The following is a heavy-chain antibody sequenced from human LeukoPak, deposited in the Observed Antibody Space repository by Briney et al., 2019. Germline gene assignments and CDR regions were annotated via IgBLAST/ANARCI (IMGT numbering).Heavy chain of an antibody. V-gene: IGHV3-23*01. Sequence: GGSLRLSCAASGFTFSSSAMSWVRQAPGKGLEWVSAISNNGGYTYYADSVQGRFAISRDNSKNTLYLQMNSLRAEDTAVYYCAKHGGFYYYGMDVWGQGTTVTVSS. CDR3: AKHGGFYYYGMDV. CDR2: ISNNGGYT. CDR1: GFTFSSSA. J-gene: IGHJ6*02. D-gene: IGHD3-10*01.